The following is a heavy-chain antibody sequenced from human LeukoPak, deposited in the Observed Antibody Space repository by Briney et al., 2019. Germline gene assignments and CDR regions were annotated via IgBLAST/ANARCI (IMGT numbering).Heavy chain of an antibody. J-gene: IGHJ6*02. CDR1: GFTFSAYA. D-gene: IGHD3-10*02. V-gene: IGHV3-23*01. CDR3: ARDLHYYVDMDV. CDR2: IGSDNKP. Sequence: VGSLRLSCEASGFTFSAYAMTWVRQAPGQGLEWVSSIGSDNKPHYSESVKGRFAISRDNSKSMLFLQLNSLRAEDTALYYCARDLHYYVDMDVWGQGTTVTVSS.